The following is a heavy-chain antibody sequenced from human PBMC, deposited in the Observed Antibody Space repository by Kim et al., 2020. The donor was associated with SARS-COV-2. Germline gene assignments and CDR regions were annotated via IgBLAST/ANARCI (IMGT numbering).Heavy chain of an antibody. J-gene: IGHJ6*02. Sequence: KGRFTISRDNSKNTLYLQMNNLRAEDTAMYYCARVNDFWSGYRYGDYRMDVWGQGTTVTVSS. CDR3: ARVNDFWSGYRYGDYRMDV. V-gene: IGHV3-30*01. D-gene: IGHD3-3*01.